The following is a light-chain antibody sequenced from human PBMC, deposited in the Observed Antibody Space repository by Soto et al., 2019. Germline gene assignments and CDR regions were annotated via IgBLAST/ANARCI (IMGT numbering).Light chain of an antibody. CDR1: SSDVGAYNY. V-gene: IGLV2-14*01. J-gene: IGLJ1*01. CDR3: SSLTTSFTYV. Sequence: QSALTQPASVSGSPGQSVAISCTGTSSDVGAYNYISWYQQHPGKAPKLVLSGLSNRPSGVSDRFSGSKSGNTASLTISGLQAEDEADYYCSSLTTSFTYVFGTGTKVTVL. CDR2: GLS.